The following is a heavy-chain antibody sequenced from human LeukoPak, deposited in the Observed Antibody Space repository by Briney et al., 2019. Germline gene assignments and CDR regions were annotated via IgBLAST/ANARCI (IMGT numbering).Heavy chain of an antibody. V-gene: IGHV4-34*01. J-gene: IGHJ5*02. CDR1: GGSFSGYY. Sequence: SETLSLTCAVYGGSFSGYYWSWIRQPPGKGLEWIGEINHSGSTNYNPSLKSRVTISVDTSKNQFSLKLSSVTAADTAVYYCASLKLGFRWFDPWGQGTLVTVSS. CDR3: ASLKLGFRWFDP. D-gene: IGHD7-27*01. CDR2: INHSGST.